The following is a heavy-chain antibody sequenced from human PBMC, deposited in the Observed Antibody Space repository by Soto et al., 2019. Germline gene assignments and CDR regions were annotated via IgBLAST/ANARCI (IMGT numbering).Heavy chain of an antibody. CDR1: GYSFTSYW. D-gene: IGHD3-3*01. J-gene: IGHJ6*02. Sequence: EVQLVQSGAEVKKPGESLRISCKGSGYSFTSYWISWVRQMPGKGLEWMGRIDPSDSYTNYSPSFQGHVTISADKSISTAYLQWSSLKASDTAMYYCARSRYGYYRGDYYYYGMDVWGQGTTVTVSS. CDR2: IDPSDSYT. CDR3: ARSRYGYYRGDYYYYGMDV. V-gene: IGHV5-10-1*03.